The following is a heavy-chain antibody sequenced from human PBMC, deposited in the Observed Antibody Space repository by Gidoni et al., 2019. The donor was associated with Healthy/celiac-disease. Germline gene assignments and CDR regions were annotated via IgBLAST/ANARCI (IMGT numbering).Heavy chain of an antibody. CDR1: GYSTSSGYY. Sequence: QVQLQESGPGLVTPSATLSLTCTVSGYSTSSGYYWGWIRQPPGKGLEWIGSIYHSGSTYYNPSLKSRVTISVDTSKNQFSLKLSSVTAADTAVYYCARRRRYGDFDYWGQGTLVTVSS. CDR3: ARRRRYGDFDY. CDR2: IYHSGST. V-gene: IGHV4-38-2*02. J-gene: IGHJ4*02. D-gene: IGHD4-17*01.